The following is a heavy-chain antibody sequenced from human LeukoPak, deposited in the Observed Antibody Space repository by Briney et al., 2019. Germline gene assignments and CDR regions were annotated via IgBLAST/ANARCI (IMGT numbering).Heavy chain of an antibody. CDR3: AKAKYSSGWYLDY. Sequence: GGSLRLSCAASGFTFSSSAMSWVRQAPGKGLEWASAISGSGGNTYYSDSVKGRFTISRDNSKNTLYLQMNSLRAEDTAVYYCAKAKYSSGWYLDYWGQGALVTVSS. D-gene: IGHD6-19*01. V-gene: IGHV3-23*01. J-gene: IGHJ4*02. CDR1: GFTFSSSA. CDR2: ISGSGGNT.